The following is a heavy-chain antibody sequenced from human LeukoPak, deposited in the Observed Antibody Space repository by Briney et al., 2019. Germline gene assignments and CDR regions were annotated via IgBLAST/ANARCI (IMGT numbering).Heavy chain of an antibody. Sequence: GGSLRLSCAASGFTFSSYAMHWVRQAPGKGLEWVAVISYDGSNKYYADSVKGRFTISRDNSKNTLYLQMNSLRAEDTAVYYCARDARQQQISDYWGQGTLVTVPS. D-gene: IGHD6-13*01. CDR1: GFTFSSYA. V-gene: IGHV3-30-3*01. CDR3: ARDARQQQISDY. J-gene: IGHJ4*02. CDR2: ISYDGSNK.